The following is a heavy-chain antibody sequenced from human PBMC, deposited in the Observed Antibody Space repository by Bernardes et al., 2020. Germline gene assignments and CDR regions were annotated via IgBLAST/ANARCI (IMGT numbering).Heavy chain of an antibody. CDR3: ARGGDLAARRNYYYYYYMDV. CDR1: GGSFSGYY. CDR2: INHSGST. V-gene: IGHV4-34*01. J-gene: IGHJ6*03. Sequence: SETLSLTCAVYGGSFSGYYWSWIRQPPGKGLEWIGEINHSGSTNYNPSLKSRVTISVDTSKNQFSLKLSSVTAADTAVYYCARGGDLAARRNYYYYYYMDVWGKGTTVTVSS. D-gene: IGHD6-6*01.